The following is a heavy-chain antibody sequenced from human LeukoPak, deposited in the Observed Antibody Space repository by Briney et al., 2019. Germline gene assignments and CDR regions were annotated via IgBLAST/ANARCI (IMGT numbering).Heavy chain of an antibody. CDR1: GFTFSSYW. D-gene: IGHD2-2*01. CDR2: IKQDGSEK. J-gene: IGHJ4*02. V-gene: IGHV3-7*03. Sequence: GGSLRLSCAASGFTFSSYWMSWVRQAPGKGLEWVANIKQDGSEKYYVDSVKGRFTISRDNAKNSLYLQMNSLRAEDTAVYYCAKGHRSSTTCYHEYWGQGTLATVSS. CDR3: AKGHRSSTTCYHEY.